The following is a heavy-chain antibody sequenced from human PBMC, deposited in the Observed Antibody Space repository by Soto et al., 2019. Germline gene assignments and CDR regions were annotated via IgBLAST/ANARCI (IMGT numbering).Heavy chain of an antibody. CDR1: GGSISSSSYY. D-gene: IGHD3-22*01. J-gene: IGHJ4*02. Sequence: PSETLSLTCTVSGGSISSSSYYWGWIRQPPGKGLEWIGSIYYSGSTYYNPFLKSRVTISVDTSKNQFSLKLSSVTAADTAVYYCARLGSDVADYYDSSGYYYGVWAFDYWGQGTLVTVSS. CDR3: ARLGSDVADYYDSSGYYYGVWAFDY. CDR2: IYYSGST. V-gene: IGHV4-39*01.